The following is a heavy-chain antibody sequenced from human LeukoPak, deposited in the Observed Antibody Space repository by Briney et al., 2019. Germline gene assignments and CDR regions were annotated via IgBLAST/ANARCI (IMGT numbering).Heavy chain of an antibody. D-gene: IGHD3-9*01. J-gene: IGHJ5*02. CDR3: AKEFLDYDIAVEDWFDP. V-gene: IGHV3-23*01. Sequence: PGGSLGLSCAASGFTFSSYAMSWVRQAPGKGLEWVSAISGSGGSTYYADSVKGRFTISRDNSKNTLYLQMNSLRAEDTAVYYCAKEFLDYDIAVEDWFDPWGQGTLVTVSS. CDR1: GFTFSSYA. CDR2: ISGSGGST.